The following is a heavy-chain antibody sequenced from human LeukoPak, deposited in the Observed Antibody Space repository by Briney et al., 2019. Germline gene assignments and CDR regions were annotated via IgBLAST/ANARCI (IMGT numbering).Heavy chain of an antibody. D-gene: IGHD3-16*02. Sequence: GESLQISCKGSGYSFTSYWIGWVRPMPGKGLEWMGIIYPGDSDTRYSPSFQGQVTISADKSISTAYLQWSSLKASDTAMYYCARIMITFGGVIAHYYFDYWGQGTLVTVSS. V-gene: IGHV5-51*01. CDR1: GYSFTSYW. J-gene: IGHJ4*02. CDR2: IYPGDSDT. CDR3: ARIMITFGGVIAHYYFDY.